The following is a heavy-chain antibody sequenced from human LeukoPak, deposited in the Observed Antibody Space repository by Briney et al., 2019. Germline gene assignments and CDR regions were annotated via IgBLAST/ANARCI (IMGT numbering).Heavy chain of an antibody. CDR2: IRSKANSYAT. J-gene: IGHJ3*01. Sequence: GGSLRLSCAASGFTFSGSAMHWVRQASGKGLEWVGRIRSKANSYATAYAASVKGRFTISRDDSKNTAYLQMNSLKTEDTAVYYCTSLVTMIVVSWGQGTMVTVSS. D-gene: IGHD3-22*01. CDR1: GFTFSGSA. V-gene: IGHV3-73*01. CDR3: TSLVTMIVVS.